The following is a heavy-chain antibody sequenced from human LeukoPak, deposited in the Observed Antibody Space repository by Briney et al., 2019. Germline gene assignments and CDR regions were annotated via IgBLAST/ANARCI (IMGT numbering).Heavy chain of an antibody. CDR2: ISSSSSTI. CDR3: ARGGFGELFSSDY. D-gene: IGHD3-10*01. CDR1: GFTFSSYT. Sequence: GGSLRLSCAASGFTFSSYTMNWVRQAPGKGLGWVSYISSSSSTIYYADSVKGRFTISRDNAKNSLYLQMNSLRAEDTAVYYCARGGFGELFSSDYWGQGTLVTVSS. J-gene: IGHJ4*02. V-gene: IGHV3-48*01.